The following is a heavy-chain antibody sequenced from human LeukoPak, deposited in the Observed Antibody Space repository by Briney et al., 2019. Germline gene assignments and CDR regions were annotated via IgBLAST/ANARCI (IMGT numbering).Heavy chain of an antibody. J-gene: IGHJ5*02. D-gene: IGHD3-22*01. CDR2: ISYDGSNK. V-gene: IGHV3-30*18. CDR1: GFTFSSYG. Sequence: GGSLRLSCAASGFTFSSYGMHWVRQAPGKGLEWVAVISYDGSNKYYADSVKGRFTISRDNSKNTLYLQMNSLRAEDTAVYYCAKDTMVPGSSGYPWGQGTLVTVSS. CDR3: AKDTMVPGSSGYP.